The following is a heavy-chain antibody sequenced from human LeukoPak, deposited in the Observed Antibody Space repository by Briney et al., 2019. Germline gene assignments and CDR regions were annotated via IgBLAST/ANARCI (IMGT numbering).Heavy chain of an antibody. CDR3: ARAIKRGYSYGAVDY. J-gene: IGHJ4*02. D-gene: IGHD5-18*01. CDR1: GYTFTGYY. CDR2: INPNSGGT. V-gene: IGHV1-2*02. Sequence: GASVKVSCKASGYTFTGYYMHWVRQAPGQGLEWMGWINPNSGGTNYAKKFQGRVTMTRDTSISTAYMELSRLRSDDTAVYYCARAIKRGYSYGAVDYWGQGTLVTVSS.